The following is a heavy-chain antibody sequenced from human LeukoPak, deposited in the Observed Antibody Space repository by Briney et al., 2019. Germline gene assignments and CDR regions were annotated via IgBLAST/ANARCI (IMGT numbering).Heavy chain of an antibody. CDR1: GGSFSGYY. D-gene: IGHD3-22*01. V-gene: IGHV4-34*01. CDR3: ARGRARYYDSSSYYAS. Sequence: SETLSLTCAVYGGSFSGYYWSWIRQPPGKGLEWIGEINHSGSTNYNPSLKSRVTISVDTSKNQFSLKLSSVTAADTAVYYCARGRARYYDSSSYYASWGQGTLVTVSS. CDR2: INHSGST. J-gene: IGHJ5*02.